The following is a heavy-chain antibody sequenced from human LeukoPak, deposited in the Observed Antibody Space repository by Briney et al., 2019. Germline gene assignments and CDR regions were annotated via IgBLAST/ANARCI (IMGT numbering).Heavy chain of an antibody. CDR2: IHSSGNT. V-gene: IGHV4-59*08. D-gene: IGHD1-26*01. Sequence: SQTLSLTCTVSGGSISGYYWSWIRQPPGKALEWIGYIHSSGNTVYNPSLKSRVTIAVDTSKNQFSLKLSSVTAVDTAIYYCVRHGGSYFIYWGQGTLVTVSS. J-gene: IGHJ4*02. CDR1: GGSISGYY. CDR3: VRHGGSYFIY.